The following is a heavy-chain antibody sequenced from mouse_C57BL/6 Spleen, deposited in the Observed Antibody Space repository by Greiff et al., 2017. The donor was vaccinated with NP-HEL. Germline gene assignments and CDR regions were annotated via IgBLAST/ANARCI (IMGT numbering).Heavy chain of an antibody. CDR1: GFTFSSYA. CDR2: ISSGCDYI. J-gene: IGHJ4*01. CDR3: TRDRYLYAMDY. Sequence: EVQVVESGEGLVKPGGSLKLSCAASGFTFSSYAMSWVRQTPEKRLEWVAYISSGCDYIYYADTVKGRFTISRDNARNTLYLQMSSLKSEDTAMYYCTRDRYLYAMDYWGQGTSVTVSS. D-gene: IGHD5-1-1*01. V-gene: IGHV5-9-1*02.